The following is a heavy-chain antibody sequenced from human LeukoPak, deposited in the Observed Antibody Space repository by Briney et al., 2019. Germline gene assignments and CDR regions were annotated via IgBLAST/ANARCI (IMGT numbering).Heavy chain of an antibody. Sequence: PGGSLRLSCAVSGINANDAWMPWVRQTPGRGLAWVCRIKGKTGRGTIEYAVPVSDRFIISRDDSNNMVSLQMNSVKSEDAAVYYCATGFCTIPAACHWDDAFVVWGQGTMVTVSS. CDR1: GINANDAW. D-gene: IGHD2-8*01. CDR3: ATGFCTIPAACHWDDAFVV. J-gene: IGHJ3*01. V-gene: IGHV3-15*01. CDR2: IKGKTGRGTI.